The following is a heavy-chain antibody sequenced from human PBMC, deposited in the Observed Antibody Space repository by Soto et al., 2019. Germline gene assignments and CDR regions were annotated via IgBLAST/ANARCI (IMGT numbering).Heavy chain of an antibody. D-gene: IGHD5-18*01. CDR2: ITSTGDGA. CDR1: GFTFGGYA. Sequence: GGSLRLSCAASGFTFGGYAVSWVRQAPGKGLEWVSSITSTGDGAYYADSVKGRFTVSRDNSKNTLYLQMNSLRAEDTAVYYCAKYYMVTRSPFDYWGQGTLVTVSS. J-gene: IGHJ4*02. V-gene: IGHV3-23*01. CDR3: AKYYMVTRSPFDY.